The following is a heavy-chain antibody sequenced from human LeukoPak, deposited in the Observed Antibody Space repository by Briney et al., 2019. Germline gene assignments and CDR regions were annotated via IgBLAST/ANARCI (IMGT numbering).Heavy chain of an antibody. CDR3: AKDLISVLLWFGELSPFDY. V-gene: IGHV3-23*01. D-gene: IGHD3-10*01. Sequence: GGSLRLSCAASGFTFSSYAMSWVRQAPGKGLEWVSAISGSGGSSYYADSVKGRFTISRDNSKNTLYLQMNSLRAEDTAVYYCAKDLISVLLWFGELSPFDYWGQGTLVTVSS. CDR2: ISGSGGSS. CDR1: GFTFSSYA. J-gene: IGHJ4*02.